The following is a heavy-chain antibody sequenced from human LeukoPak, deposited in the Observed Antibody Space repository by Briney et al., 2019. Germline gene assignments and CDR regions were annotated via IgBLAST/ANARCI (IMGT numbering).Heavy chain of an antibody. CDR2: INHSGST. CDR1: GFTFSSYA. Sequence: PGGSLRLSCAASGFTFSSYAMSWVRQPPGKGLEWIGEINHSGSTNYNPSLKSRVTISVDTSKNQFSLKLSSVTAADTAVYYCARGRRGYSSSWYLVGVTDDYWGQGTLVTVSS. V-gene: IGHV4-34*01. J-gene: IGHJ4*02. D-gene: IGHD6-13*01. CDR3: ARGRRGYSSSWYLVGVTDDY.